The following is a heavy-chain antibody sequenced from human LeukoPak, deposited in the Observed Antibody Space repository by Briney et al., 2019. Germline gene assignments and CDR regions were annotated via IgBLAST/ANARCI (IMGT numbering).Heavy chain of an antibody. D-gene: IGHD3-22*01. CDR1: GGSISSYY. V-gene: IGHV4-59*12. J-gene: IGHJ4*02. CDR2: ISYSGST. Sequence: NASETLSLTCSVSGGSISSYYWSWIRQPPGKGLEWIGYISYSGSTNYNPSLRSRVTISVDTSKNQFSLKLSSVTAADTAVYYCARGEYHYDSSGYYFWYWGQGALVTVSS. CDR3: ARGEYHYDSSGYYFWY.